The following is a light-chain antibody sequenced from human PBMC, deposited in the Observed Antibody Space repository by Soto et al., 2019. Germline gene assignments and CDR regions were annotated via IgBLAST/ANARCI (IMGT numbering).Light chain of an antibody. CDR3: ASWDDSLNGRV. CDR1: SSNIGSNT. Sequence: QSVLSQPPSASGTPGQRVTISCSGSSSNIGSNTVDWYQQHPGAAPKLLIYSNNLRPSGVPDRFSGSNSGTSASLAISGLQSEDESDYYCASWDDSLNGRVFGGGTKLTVL. V-gene: IGLV1-44*01. J-gene: IGLJ3*02. CDR2: SNN.